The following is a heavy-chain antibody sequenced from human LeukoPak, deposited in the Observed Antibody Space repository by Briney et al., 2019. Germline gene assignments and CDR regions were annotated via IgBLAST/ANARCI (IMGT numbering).Heavy chain of an antibody. CDR1: GGTVSSYA. CDR2: IIPIFGTA. Sequence: GASVKVSCKASGGTVSSYAISWVRQAPGQGLEWMGGIIPIFGTANYAQKFQGRVTITADKSTSTAYMELSRLRSDDTAVYYCARGGHLVMTTVTDPLGYYYYMDVWGKGTTVTVSS. J-gene: IGHJ6*03. D-gene: IGHD4-11*01. V-gene: IGHV1-69*06. CDR3: ARGGHLVMTTVTDPLGYYYYMDV.